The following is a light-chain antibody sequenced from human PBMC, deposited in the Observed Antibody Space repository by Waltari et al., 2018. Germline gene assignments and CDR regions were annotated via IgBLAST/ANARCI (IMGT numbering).Light chain of an antibody. V-gene: IGKV3-15*01. CDR1: QSVSSN. CDR2: GAS. CDR3: QQYNNWRSWT. J-gene: IGKJ1*01. Sequence: EIVMTQSPATLSVSPGERATLSCRASQSVSSNLAWYQQKPGQAPRLLIYGASTRATGIPARFSGSGSVTEFTLTISSLQSEDFAVYYCQQYNNWRSWTFGQGTKVEIK.